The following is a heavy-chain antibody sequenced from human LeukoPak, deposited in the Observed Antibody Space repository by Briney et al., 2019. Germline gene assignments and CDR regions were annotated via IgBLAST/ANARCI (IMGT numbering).Heavy chain of an antibody. Sequence: ASVKVSCKASGYTFTSYAMHWVRQAPGQRLEWMGWINAGNGNTKYSQKLQGRVTMTTDTSTSTAYMELRSLRSDDTAVYYCARVARTQLWLNYWGQGTLVTVSS. V-gene: IGHV1-3*01. CDR1: GYTFTSYA. CDR3: ARVARTQLWLNY. D-gene: IGHD5-18*01. J-gene: IGHJ4*02. CDR2: INAGNGNT.